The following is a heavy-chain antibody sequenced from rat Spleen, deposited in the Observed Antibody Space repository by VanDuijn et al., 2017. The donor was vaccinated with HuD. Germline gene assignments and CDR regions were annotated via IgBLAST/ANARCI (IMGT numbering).Heavy chain of an antibody. D-gene: IGHD1-9*01. V-gene: IGHV5-7*01. Sequence: EVQLVESGGGLVQPGRSLKLSCAASGFTFSDYNMAWVRQAPKKGLEWVATISYDGSSTYYRDSVKGRFTVSRDNAKNTLYLQLDSLRSEDTATYYCAREGTYYGDYFDYWGQGVMVTVSS. J-gene: IGHJ2*01. CDR1: GFTFSDYN. CDR2: ISYDGSST. CDR3: AREGTYYGDYFDY.